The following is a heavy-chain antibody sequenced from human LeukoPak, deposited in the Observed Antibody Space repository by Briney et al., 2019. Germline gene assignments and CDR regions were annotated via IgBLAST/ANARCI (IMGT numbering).Heavy chain of an antibody. J-gene: IGHJ4*02. D-gene: IGHD6-19*01. CDR3: ARGSSSGWDYYFDC. CDR1: GGSISSYY. Sequence: SETLSLTCTVSGGSISSYYWSWIRQPPGKGLEWIGYIYYSGSTNYNPSLKSRVTISVDTSKNQFSLKLSSVTAADTAVYYCARGSSSGWDYYFDCWGQGTLVTVSS. V-gene: IGHV4-59*01. CDR2: IYYSGST.